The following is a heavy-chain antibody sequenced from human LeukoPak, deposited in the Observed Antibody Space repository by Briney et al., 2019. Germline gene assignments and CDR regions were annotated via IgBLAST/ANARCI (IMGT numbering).Heavy chain of an antibody. CDR2: ISGGGGST. CDR1: GFTFSSYA. Sequence: PGGSLRLSCAASGFTFSSYAMSWVRQAPGKGLEWVSSISGGGGSTYYADSVKGRFTISRDNSKNTLYLQMNSLRAEDTAVYYCAKGVYYDFWSGYYLEKKDHYFDYWGQGTLVTVSS. J-gene: IGHJ4*02. V-gene: IGHV3-23*01. CDR3: AKGVYYDFWSGYYLEKKDHYFDY. D-gene: IGHD3-3*01.